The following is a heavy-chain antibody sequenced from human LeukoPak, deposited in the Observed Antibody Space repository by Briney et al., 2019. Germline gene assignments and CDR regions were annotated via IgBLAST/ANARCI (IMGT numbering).Heavy chain of an antibody. J-gene: IGHJ4*02. CDR2: IHYSGST. Sequence: KSSQTLSLTCTVSGGSINSGAYYWSWIRQCPGKGLEWIRYIHYSGSTELNPSLKSRVIISLETSKSQISLKLSSVTAADTAVYYCARVLGWDLLIDHWGQGALVTVSS. CDR3: ARVLGWDLLIDH. CDR1: GGSINSGAYY. V-gene: IGHV4-31*03. D-gene: IGHD1-26*01.